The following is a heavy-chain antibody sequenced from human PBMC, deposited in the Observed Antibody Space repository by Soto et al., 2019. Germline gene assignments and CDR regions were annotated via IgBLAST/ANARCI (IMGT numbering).Heavy chain of an antibody. V-gene: IGHV4-4*07. Sequence: SETLSLTCSDSGGSMSKFYWSWIRKTAGKGLEWMGRVYATGTSDYNPSPRSRIAMSVDISKKTFSLRLRSVTAADTGVYYCVRDGSKTLRDCFDPWGQGILVTVSS. D-gene: IGHD4-17*01. CDR2: VYATGTS. J-gene: IGHJ5*02. CDR1: GGSMSKFY. CDR3: VRDGSKTLRDCFDP.